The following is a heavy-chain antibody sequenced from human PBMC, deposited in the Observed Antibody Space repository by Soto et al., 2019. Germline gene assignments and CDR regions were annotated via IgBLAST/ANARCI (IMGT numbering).Heavy chain of an antibody. V-gene: IGHV4-4*07. D-gene: IGHD1-7*01. J-gene: IGHJ5*02. CDR3: GRESGETWDYEAS. Sequence: QVQLQESGPGLVRPSETLSLTCTVSGGSISSYRWSWIRQPAGKGLKWIGRLNTYGNTHYNPSLKSRVTVSVDTSRNQFFLTLRSVTAADSAVYHCGRESGETWDYEASWGQGTPVTVSS. CDR1: GGSISSYR. CDR2: LNTYGNT.